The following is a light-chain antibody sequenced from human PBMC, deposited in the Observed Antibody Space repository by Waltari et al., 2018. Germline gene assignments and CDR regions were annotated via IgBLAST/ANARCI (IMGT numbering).Light chain of an antibody. Sequence: QSALTQPASVSGSPGQSITISCTRSSSDLGGYSFVSWYQQHPGKAPKLMIYDVSHRPSGFSNRFSGSQSGNTASLTISELQPEDDADYYCSSYTSISPPFLFGTGTKVTVL. CDR2: DVS. CDR1: SSDLGGYSF. J-gene: IGLJ1*01. V-gene: IGLV2-14*01. CDR3: SSYTSISPPFL.